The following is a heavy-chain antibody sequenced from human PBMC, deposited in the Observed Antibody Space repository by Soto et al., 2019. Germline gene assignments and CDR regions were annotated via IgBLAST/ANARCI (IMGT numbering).Heavy chain of an antibody. D-gene: IGHD5-18*01. Sequence: ASVKVSCPASGYTFTSYGISWVRQAPGQGLEWMGWISAYNGNTNYAQKLQGRVTMTTDTSTSTAYMELRSLRSDDTAVYYCASKQGSNRWIHNNWFDPWGQGTLVTVAS. CDR3: ASKQGSNRWIHNNWFDP. J-gene: IGHJ5*02. V-gene: IGHV1-18*04. CDR1: GYTFTSYG. CDR2: ISAYNGNT.